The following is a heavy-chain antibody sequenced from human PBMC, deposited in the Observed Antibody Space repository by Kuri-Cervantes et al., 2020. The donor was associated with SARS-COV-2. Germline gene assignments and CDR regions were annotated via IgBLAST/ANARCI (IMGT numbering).Heavy chain of an antibody. CDR3: ARDYGDYFNGYYYYMDV. D-gene: IGHD4-17*01. J-gene: IGHJ6*03. CDR2: INPNSGGT. V-gene: IGHV1-2*02. Sequence: ASVKVSCKASGYTFTGYYMHWVRQAPGQGLEWMGWINPNSGGTNYAQKFQGRVTMTRDTSISTAYMELSRLRSDDTAVYYCARDYGDYFNGYYYYMDVWGKGTTVTVSS. CDR1: GYTFTGYY.